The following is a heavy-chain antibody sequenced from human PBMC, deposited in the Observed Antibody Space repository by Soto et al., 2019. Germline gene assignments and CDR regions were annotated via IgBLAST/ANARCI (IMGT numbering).Heavy chain of an antibody. CDR2: ISYDGNNK. D-gene: IGHD3-22*01. Sequence: GGSLRLSCAASGFTFSSYAMHWVRQAPGKGLEWVAVISYDGNNKFYADSVRGRFTISRDNSKNTLYLQVNSLRDEDTAVYYCTTDPVTMIVVVPSSGWGQGTLVTVSS. J-gene: IGHJ4*02. CDR1: GFTFSSYA. CDR3: TTDPVTMIVVVPSSG. V-gene: IGHV3-30*04.